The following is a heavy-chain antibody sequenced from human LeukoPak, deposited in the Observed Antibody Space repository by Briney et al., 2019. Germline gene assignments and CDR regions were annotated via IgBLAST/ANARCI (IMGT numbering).Heavy chain of an antibody. CDR3: ARVTGYMIEDYFDY. V-gene: IGHV4-59*01. Sequence: ETLSLTCTVSGGSISSYYWSWIRQPPGKGLEWIGYIYYSGSTNYNPSLKSRVTISVDTSKNQFSLRLSSVTAADTAVYYCARVTGYMIEDYFDYWGQGTLVTVSS. CDR2: IYYSGST. CDR1: GGSISSYY. J-gene: IGHJ4*02. D-gene: IGHD3-22*01.